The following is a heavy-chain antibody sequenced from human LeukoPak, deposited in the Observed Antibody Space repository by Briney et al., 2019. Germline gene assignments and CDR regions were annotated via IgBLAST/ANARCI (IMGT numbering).Heavy chain of an antibody. CDR1: GFTFSSYG. J-gene: IGHJ4*02. V-gene: IGHV3-30*18. CDR3: AKARTMIVVVTPLDY. CDR2: ISYDGSNK. D-gene: IGHD3-22*01. Sequence: DPGRSLRLSCAASGFTFSSYGMHWVRQAPGKGLEWVAVISYDGSNKYYADSVKGRFTISRDNSKNTLYLQMNSLRAEDTAVYYCAKARTMIVVVTPLDYWGQGTLVTVSS.